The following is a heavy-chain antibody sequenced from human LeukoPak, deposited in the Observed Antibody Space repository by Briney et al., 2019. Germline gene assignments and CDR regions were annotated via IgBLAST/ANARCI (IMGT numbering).Heavy chain of an antibody. J-gene: IGHJ6*02. V-gene: IGHV1-24*01. CDR3: ATSSPKYYYYGMDV. CDR2: FDPEDGET. Sequence: ASVKVSCKVSGYTLTELSMHWVRQAPGKGLEWMGGFDPEDGETIYAQKFQGRVTMTEDTSTDTAYMELSSLRSEDTAVYYCATSSPKYYYYGMDVWGQGTTVTVSS. CDR1: GYTLTELS.